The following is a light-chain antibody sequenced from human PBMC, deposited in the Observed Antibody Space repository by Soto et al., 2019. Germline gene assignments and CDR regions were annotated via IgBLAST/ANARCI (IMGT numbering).Light chain of an antibody. CDR2: DAS. CDR1: QTISNW. V-gene: IGKV1-5*01. CDR3: QQYHTSSIT. Sequence: DIQMTQSPSTLSASVGDRVTITCRASQTISNWLAWYQQKPGKAPTLLIYDASTLERGVPSRFSGTGSGTECTLSIDSLQPDDFATYYCQQYHTSSITFGQGTKVDIK. J-gene: IGKJ1*01.